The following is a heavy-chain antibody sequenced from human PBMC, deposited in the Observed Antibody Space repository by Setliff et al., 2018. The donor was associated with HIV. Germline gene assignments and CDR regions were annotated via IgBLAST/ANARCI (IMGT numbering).Heavy chain of an antibody. Sequence: EASVKVSCAASGFTFSSYSMNWVRQAPGKGLEWVSYISSSSSYTHYADSVKGRFTISRDNVKNSLYLQMNSLRAEDTAVYYCARDRYSGSSTDYWGQGTLVTVSS. J-gene: IGHJ4*02. CDR2: ISSSSSYT. D-gene: IGHD1-26*01. CDR1: GFTFSSYS. CDR3: ARDRYSGSSTDY. V-gene: IGHV3-21*01.